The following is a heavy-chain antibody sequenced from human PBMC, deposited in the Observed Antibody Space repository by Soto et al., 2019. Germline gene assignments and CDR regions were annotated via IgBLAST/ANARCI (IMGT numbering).Heavy chain of an antibody. CDR1: GFTFSSYG. Sequence: QVRLVESGGGVVQPGRSLRLSCAASGFTFSSYGMHWIRQTPGKGLEWVAIIWYAGSDKYYANSVKGRFTISRDNSKNTLYLQMNSLRVEGTAMYFCARDLGSTGYFDLWGQGSLVTVSS. V-gene: IGHV3-33*01. D-gene: IGHD3-22*01. J-gene: IGHJ4*02. CDR3: ARDLGSTGYFDL. CDR2: IWYAGSDK.